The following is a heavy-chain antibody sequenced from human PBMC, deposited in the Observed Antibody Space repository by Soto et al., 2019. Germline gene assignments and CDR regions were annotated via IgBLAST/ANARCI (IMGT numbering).Heavy chain of an antibody. D-gene: IGHD7-27*01. CDR2: MNPDSGDT. V-gene: IGHV1-8*01. J-gene: IGHJ4*02. CDR3: ARSRGGTGVHFVY. CDR1: GYTFTNYD. Sequence: QVQLVQSGAEVKEPGASVKVSCKASGYTFTNYDINWVRQATGQGPEWMGWMNPDSGDTGYVPKFQGRVTMTRSTSISTAYMELSDLRSEDMAVYYCARSRGGTGVHFVYWGQGPLVTVSS.